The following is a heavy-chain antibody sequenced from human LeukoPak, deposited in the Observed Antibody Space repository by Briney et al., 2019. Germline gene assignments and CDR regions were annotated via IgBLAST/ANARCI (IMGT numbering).Heavy chain of an antibody. Sequence: SETLSLTCTVSGVSISGNYWSWIRQPPGKGLEWIGYIFYTGSTNYNPSLKSRVTILLDTSKNQFSLKLSSVSAADTAVYYCARAGEYDFWSGYYTGRPFDPWGQGTLVTVSS. CDR1: GVSISGNY. CDR3: ARAGEYDFWSGYYTGRPFDP. J-gene: IGHJ5*02. CDR2: IFYTGST. D-gene: IGHD3-3*01. V-gene: IGHV4-59*01.